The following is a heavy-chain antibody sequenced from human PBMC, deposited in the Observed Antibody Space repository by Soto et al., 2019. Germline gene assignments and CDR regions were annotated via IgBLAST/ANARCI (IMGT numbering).Heavy chain of an antibody. CDR3: ARENWFDP. V-gene: IGHV1-46*04. CDR1: GYSFTSYY. CDR2: INPSGGST. J-gene: IGHJ5*02. Sequence: QVQLVQSGAEVKKPGASVKVSCKASGYSFTSYYIHWVRQAPGQGLEWMGVINPSGGSTTYAQKLQDRVNMTRDTSTSTVYMELSSLRSEDTAVYYCARENWFDPWGQGTLVTVSS.